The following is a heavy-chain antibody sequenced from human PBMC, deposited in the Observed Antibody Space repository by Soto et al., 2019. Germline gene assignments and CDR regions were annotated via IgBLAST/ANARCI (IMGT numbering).Heavy chain of an antibody. J-gene: IGHJ4*02. CDR1: GFTFSSYA. CDR3: ARPAGHQAFDY. CDR2: TSYDGSNK. D-gene: IGHD2-2*01. Sequence: GGSLRLSCAASGFTFSSYAMHWVRQAPGKGLEWVAVTSYDGSNKYHADSVKGRFSISRDNSKNTLYLQMNSLRAEDTAVYYCARPAGHQAFDYWGQGTLVTVSS. V-gene: IGHV3-30-3*01.